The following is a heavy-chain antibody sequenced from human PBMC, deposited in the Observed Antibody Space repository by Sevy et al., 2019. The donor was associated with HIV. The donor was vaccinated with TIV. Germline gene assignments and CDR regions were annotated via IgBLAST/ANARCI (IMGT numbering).Heavy chain of an antibody. D-gene: IGHD3-3*01. Sequence: LSLTCTVSGGSISSGGYYWSWIRQHPGKGLEWIGYIYYSGSTYYNPSFKSLVTIAVDTSKNQFSLKLSSVTAADTAVYYCARGGGYDFWSGYYTGFDYWGQGTLVTVSS. J-gene: IGHJ4*02. CDR3: ARGGGYDFWSGYYTGFDY. CDR2: IYYSGST. V-gene: IGHV4-31*01. CDR1: GGSISSGGYY.